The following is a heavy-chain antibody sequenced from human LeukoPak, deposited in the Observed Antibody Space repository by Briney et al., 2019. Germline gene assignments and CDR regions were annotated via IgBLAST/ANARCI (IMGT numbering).Heavy chain of an antibody. D-gene: IGHD4-11*01. CDR2: IYSGGST. CDR3: AKGLQKYYYYYYMDV. J-gene: IGHJ6*03. CDR1: GFTVSSNY. Sequence: GGSLRLSCAASGFTVSSNYMSWVRQAPGKGLERVSVIYSGGSTYYADSVKGRFTISRDNSKNTLYLQMNSLRAEDTAVYYCAKGLQKYYYYYYMDVWGKGTTVTVSS. V-gene: IGHV3-66*01.